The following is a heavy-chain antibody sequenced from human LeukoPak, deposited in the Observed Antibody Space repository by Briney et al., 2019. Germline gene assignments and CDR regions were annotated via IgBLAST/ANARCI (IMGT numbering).Heavy chain of an antibody. J-gene: IGHJ2*01. V-gene: IGHV1-46*01. CDR1: GYTFTSYY. CDR2: INPSGGST. Sequence: ASVKVSCKASGYTFTSYYMHWVRQAPGQGLEWMGIINPSGGSTSYAQKFQGRVTMTRDTSTSTVYMELSSLRSEDTAVYYCARGETTQTVYWYFDLWGRGTLVTVSS. CDR3: ARGETTQTVYWYFDL. D-gene: IGHD4-17*01.